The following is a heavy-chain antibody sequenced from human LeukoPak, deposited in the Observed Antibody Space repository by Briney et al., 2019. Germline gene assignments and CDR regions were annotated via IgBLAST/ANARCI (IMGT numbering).Heavy chain of an antibody. CDR1: GFTFSSYW. D-gene: IGHD1-14*01. CDR2: INTSGSST. V-gene: IGHV3-74*03. CDR3: ARSNHADDF. Sequence: GGSLRLSCAASGFTFSSYWMHWVRQAPGKGLVWVSRINTSGSSTTYAESVKGRFTISRDNAKNTLYLQMDSLRAEDTGVYYCARSNHADDFWGQGTLVTVSS. J-gene: IGHJ4*02.